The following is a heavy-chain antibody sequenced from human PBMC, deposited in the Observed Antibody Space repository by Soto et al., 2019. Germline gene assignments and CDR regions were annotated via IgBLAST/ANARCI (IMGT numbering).Heavy chain of an antibody. CDR1: GGTFSSYA. J-gene: IGHJ4*02. D-gene: IGHD5-12*01. CDR2: IIPIFGTA. Sequence: ASVKVSCKASGGTFSSYAISWVRQAPGQGLEWMGGIIPIFGTANYAQKFQGRVTITADESTSTAYMELSSLRSEDTAVYYCARVPTIYGYTHFDYWGQGTLVTVSS. CDR3: ARVPTIYGYTHFDY. V-gene: IGHV1-69*13.